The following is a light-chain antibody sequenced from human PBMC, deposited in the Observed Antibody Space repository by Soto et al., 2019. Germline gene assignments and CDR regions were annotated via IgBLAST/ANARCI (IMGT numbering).Light chain of an antibody. CDR3: QQYGGSRT. CDR2: GAS. V-gene: IGKV3-20*01. J-gene: IGKJ1*01. CDR1: QSVSSSY. Sequence: EIVLTQSPGTLSLSPGERATLSCRASQSVSSSYLAWYHQKPGQAPRLLIYGASSRATGIPDRFSGSGSGTDFTLTISRLGPEDFAVYYCQQYGGSRTFGQGTKVEIK.